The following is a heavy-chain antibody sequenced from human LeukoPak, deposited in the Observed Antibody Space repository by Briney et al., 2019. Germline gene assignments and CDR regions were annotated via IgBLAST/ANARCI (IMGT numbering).Heavy chain of an antibody. CDR1: GGSISSGDYY. CDR3: ARELSPSSWYDY. J-gene: IGHJ4*02. D-gene: IGHD6-13*01. Sequence: SQTLSLTCTVSGGSISSGDYYWSWIRQPPGRGLEWIGYIFYSGSTYYNPSLKSRVTISVDTSKNQFSLKLSSVTAADTAVYYCARELSPSSWYDYWGQGTLVTVSS. V-gene: IGHV4-30-4*01. CDR2: IFYSGST.